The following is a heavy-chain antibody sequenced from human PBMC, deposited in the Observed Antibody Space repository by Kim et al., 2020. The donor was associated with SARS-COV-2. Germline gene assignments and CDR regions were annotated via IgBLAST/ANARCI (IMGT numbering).Heavy chain of an antibody. Sequence: SVKVSCKASGGTFSSYAISWVRQAPGQGLEWMGRIIPILGIANYAQKFQGRVTITADKSTSTAYMELSSLRSEDTAVYYCAREAYDILTGYYGYWGQGTLVTVSS. V-gene: IGHV1-69*04. J-gene: IGHJ4*02. CDR2: IIPILGIA. CDR3: AREAYDILTGYYGY. CDR1: GGTFSSYA. D-gene: IGHD3-9*01.